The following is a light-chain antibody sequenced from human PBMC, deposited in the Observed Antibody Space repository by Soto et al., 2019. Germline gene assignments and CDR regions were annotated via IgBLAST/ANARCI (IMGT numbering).Light chain of an antibody. Sequence: DIHLTQSPSSLSASVGDRVTITCRASQAITNYLAWLQQKPGKPPKTVIYAASSLQSGVPSSFSGMLSGTDFTLTISGLQPEDFATYYCQESDGYALTFGGWTKVEIK. CDR2: AAS. V-gene: IGKV1-16*01. CDR1: QAITNY. CDR3: QESDGYALT. J-gene: IGKJ4*01.